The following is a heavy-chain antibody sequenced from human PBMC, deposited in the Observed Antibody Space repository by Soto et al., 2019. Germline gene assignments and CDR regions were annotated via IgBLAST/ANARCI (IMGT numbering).Heavy chain of an antibody. CDR3: TRSAGDYGGYLFDV. V-gene: IGHV5-51*01. Sequence: PGQSHKLSDPGCGYTFTRYCIAWVLQITGKGLEWMGIIYPDDSDTTYSPSFEGQVTISVDESSNTAFMQWSSLKASDTAIYYCTRSAGDYGGYLFDVWGQGTLVTVSS. CDR2: IYPDDSDT. CDR1: GYTFTRYC. D-gene: IGHD4-17*01. J-gene: IGHJ4*02.